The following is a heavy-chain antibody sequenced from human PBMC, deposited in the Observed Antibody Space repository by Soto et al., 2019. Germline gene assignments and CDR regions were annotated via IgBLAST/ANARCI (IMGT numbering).Heavy chain of an antibody. CDR1: GGTFSSYA. J-gene: IGHJ6*02. CDR3: ARDRLAAADYYYYGMDV. Sequence: ASVKVSCKASGGTFSSYAISWVRQAPGQGLEWMGGIIPIFGTANYAQKFQGRVTITADESTSTAYMELSSLRSEDTAVYYCARDRLAAADYYYYGMDVWGHGTTVTVSS. D-gene: IGHD6-13*01. V-gene: IGHV1-69*13. CDR2: IIPIFGTA.